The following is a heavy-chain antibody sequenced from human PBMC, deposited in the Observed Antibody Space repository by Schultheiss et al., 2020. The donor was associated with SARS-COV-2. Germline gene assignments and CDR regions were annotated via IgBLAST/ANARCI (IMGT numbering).Heavy chain of an antibody. Sequence: SETLSLTCTVSGGSISSYYWSWIRQPAGKGLEWIGRIYTSGSTNYNPSLKSRVTISVDKSKNQFSLKLSSVTAADTAVYYCARVPHYYYDSSGYLDYWGQGTLVTVSS. CDR2: IYTSGST. CDR3: ARVPHYYYDSSGYLDY. CDR1: GGSISSYY. J-gene: IGHJ4*02. V-gene: IGHV4-4*07. D-gene: IGHD3-22*01.